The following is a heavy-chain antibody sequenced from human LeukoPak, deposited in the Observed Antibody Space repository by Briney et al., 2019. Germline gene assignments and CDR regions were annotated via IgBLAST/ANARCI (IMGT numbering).Heavy chain of an antibody. V-gene: IGHV1-18*01. CDR1: GYTFTNYG. CDR2: ISTNSDIR. J-gene: IGHJ5*02. CDR3: ARDWDAMNNCFDP. Sequence: ASVTVSCKASGYTFTNYGIIWVRQAPGQGLEWMGWISTNSDIRTYAQTLQGRFTMTTDTATTTAYMELNNLTFDDTAVYYCARDWDAMNNCFDPWGQGTPVTVSS. D-gene: IGHD1-26*01.